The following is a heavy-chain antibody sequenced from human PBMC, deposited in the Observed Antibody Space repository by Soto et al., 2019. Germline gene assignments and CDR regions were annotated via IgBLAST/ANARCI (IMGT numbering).Heavy chain of an antibody. J-gene: IGHJ6*02. CDR3: ARDLSVGSAHMVD. D-gene: IGHD3-10*01. V-gene: IGHV1-2*04. CDR1: GYTFTGYY. Sequence: ASVKVSCKASGYTFTGYYMHWVRQAPGQGLEWMGWINPNSGGTNYAQKFQGWVTMTRDTSISTAYMELSRLRSDDTAVYYCARDLSVGSAHMVDWGQGTTVTVSS. CDR2: INPNSGGT.